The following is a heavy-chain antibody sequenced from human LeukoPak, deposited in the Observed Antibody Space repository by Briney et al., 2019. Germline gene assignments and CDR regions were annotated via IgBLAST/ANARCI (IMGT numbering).Heavy chain of an antibody. D-gene: IGHD6-6*01. CDR3: ARSLSSSSDEVYYYYGMDV. V-gene: IGHV1-46*01. CDR2: GST. Sequence: GSTSYAQKFQGRVTMTRDTSTSTVYMELSSLRSEDTAVYYCARSLSSSSDEVYYYYGMDVWGQGTTVTVSS. J-gene: IGHJ6*02.